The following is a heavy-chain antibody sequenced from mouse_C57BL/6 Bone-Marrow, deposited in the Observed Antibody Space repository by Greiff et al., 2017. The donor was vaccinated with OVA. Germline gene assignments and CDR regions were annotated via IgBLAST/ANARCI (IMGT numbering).Heavy chain of an antibody. Sequence: VQLQQSGPVLVKPGASVKMSCKASGYTFTDYYMNWVKQSHGKSLEWIGVINPYNGGTSYNQKFKGKATLTVDKSSSTAYMELNSLTSEDSAVYYGARTGPYYSNGGYFDVWGTGTTVTVSS. CDR2: INPYNGGT. CDR3: ARTGPYYSNGGYFDV. J-gene: IGHJ1*03. V-gene: IGHV1-19*01. D-gene: IGHD2-5*01. CDR1: GYTFTDYY.